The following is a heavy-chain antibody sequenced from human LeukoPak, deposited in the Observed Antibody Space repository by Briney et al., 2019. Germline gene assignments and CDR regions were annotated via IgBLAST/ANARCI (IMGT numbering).Heavy chain of an antibody. V-gene: IGHV1-69*13. Sequence: SVKVSCXASGGTFSSYAISWVRQAPGQGLEWMGGIIPIFGTANYAQKFQGRVTITADESTSTAYMKLSSLRSEDTAVYYCARDGKDYYGSGSYFYFDYWGQGSLVTVSS. D-gene: IGHD3-10*01. CDR1: GGTFSSYA. CDR2: IIPIFGTA. J-gene: IGHJ4*02. CDR3: ARDGKDYYGSGSYFYFDY.